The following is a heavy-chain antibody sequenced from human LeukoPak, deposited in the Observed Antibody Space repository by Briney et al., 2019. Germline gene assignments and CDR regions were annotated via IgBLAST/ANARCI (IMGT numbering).Heavy chain of an antibody. CDR1: GHSFTDHY. CDR3: ARDRNWGPDY. Sequence: ASVKLSCKASGHSFTDHYLHWLRQAPGQGLEWMAWIHPKTGVTNYAERFHGRISQTRATSIRPINIELNSLTSDDPAVYDCARDRNWGPDYWGQGTLVSVSS. V-gene: IGHV1-2*02. J-gene: IGHJ4*02. D-gene: IGHD7-27*01. CDR2: IHPKTGVT.